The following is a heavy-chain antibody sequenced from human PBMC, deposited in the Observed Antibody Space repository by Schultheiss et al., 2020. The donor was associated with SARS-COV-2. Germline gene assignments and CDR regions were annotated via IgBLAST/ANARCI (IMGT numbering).Heavy chain of an antibody. CDR1: GFTFSSYA. Sequence: GGSLRLSCAASGFTFSSYAMHWVRQAPGKGLEWVAVISYDGSNKYYADSVKGRFTISRDNSKNTLYLQMNSLRAEDTAVYYCAREQYGLFDYWGQGTLVTVSS. CDR2: ISYDGSNK. CDR3: AREQYGLFDY. D-gene: IGHD3-10*01. J-gene: IGHJ4*02. V-gene: IGHV3-30*14.